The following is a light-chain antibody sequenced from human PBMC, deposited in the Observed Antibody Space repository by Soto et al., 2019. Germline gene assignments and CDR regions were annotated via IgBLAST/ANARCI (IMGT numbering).Light chain of an antibody. Sequence: DIVMTQSPVSLTVTPGEPASISCRSSQSLLRTNGYNYLDWYVQKPGRSPQLLIYLGSNRASGVTDRFSGSGSGTDFTLIISRVEAEDIGIYYYMQALQNPLTFGGGTKVEIK. J-gene: IGKJ4*01. CDR1: QSLLRTNGYNY. CDR2: LGS. V-gene: IGKV2-28*01. CDR3: MQALQNPLT.